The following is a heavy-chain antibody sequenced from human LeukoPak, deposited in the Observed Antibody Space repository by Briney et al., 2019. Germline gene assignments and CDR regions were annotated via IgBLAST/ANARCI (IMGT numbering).Heavy chain of an antibody. CDR3: ARGIHYLIEY. CDR1: GYSISSGDY. CDR2: IFHSGST. Sequence: PSETLSLTCAVSGYSISSGDYWGWIRQSPGKGLEWIGNIFHSGSTYHNPSLKSRVTISVDTSKNEFSLKLSSVTAADTAVYYCARGIHYLIEYWGQGTLVTVSS. V-gene: IGHV4-38-2*01. D-gene: IGHD3-10*01. J-gene: IGHJ4*02.